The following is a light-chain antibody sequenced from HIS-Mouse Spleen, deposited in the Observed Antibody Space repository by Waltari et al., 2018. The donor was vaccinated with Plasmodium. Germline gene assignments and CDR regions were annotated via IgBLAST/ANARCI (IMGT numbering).Light chain of an antibody. J-gene: IGLJ3*02. CDR1: SSNIGNHA. CDR2: YDD. Sequence: QSVLTQPPSVSEAPRQRVTISCSGSSSNIGNHAVNWYQQLPGKAPKLLIYYDDLLPSGVSDRFSGSKSGTSASLAISGLQSEDEADYYCAAWDDSLNGSWVFGGGTKLTVL. CDR3: AAWDDSLNGSWV. V-gene: IGLV1-36*01.